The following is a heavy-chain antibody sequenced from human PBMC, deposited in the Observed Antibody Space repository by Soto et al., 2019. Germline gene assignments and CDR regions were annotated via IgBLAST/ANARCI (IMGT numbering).Heavy chain of an antibody. CDR2: INPVIGNT. CDR3: ASGGSSGYYSNWFDP. CDR1: GGTFSSYG. Sequence: SVKFSCKAAGGTFSSYGISWVRQAPGQGLEWMGWINPVIGNTKYSQKFQGRVTITRDTSASTAYMELSSLRSEDTAVYYCASGGSSGYYSNWFDPWGQGTLVTVSS. J-gene: IGHJ5*02. D-gene: IGHD3-22*01. V-gene: IGHV1-69*10.